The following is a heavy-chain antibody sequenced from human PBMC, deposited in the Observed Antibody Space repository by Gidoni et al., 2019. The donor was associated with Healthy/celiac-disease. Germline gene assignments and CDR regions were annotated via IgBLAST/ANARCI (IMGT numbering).Heavy chain of an antibody. Sequence: QVQLVQSGAEVKKPGASVKVSCKASGYTFTSYYMHWGRQAPGQGLEWMGIINPSGGSTSYAQKFQGRVTMTRDTSTSTVYMELSSLRSEDTAVYYCAREPNPRGYSYGAYYYYGMDVWGQGTTVTVSS. CDR2: INPSGGST. V-gene: IGHV1-46*01. J-gene: IGHJ6*02. CDR3: AREPNPRGYSYGAYYYYGMDV. CDR1: GYTFTSYY. D-gene: IGHD5-18*01.